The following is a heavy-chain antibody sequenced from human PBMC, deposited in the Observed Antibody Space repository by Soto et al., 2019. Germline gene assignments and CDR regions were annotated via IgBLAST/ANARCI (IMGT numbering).Heavy chain of an antibody. CDR1: GGTLNNNI. V-gene: IGHV1-69*04. CDR3: AREGTIFGVVIRYGMDV. CDR2: IIPFFGVS. Sequence: ASVKVSCKASGGTLNNNIITWVRQAPGQGLEWMGSIIPFFGVSNYAQKFQGRVTMTRDTSTSTVYMELSSLRSEDTAVYYCAREGTIFGVVIRYGMDVWGQGTTVTVSS. D-gene: IGHD3-3*01. J-gene: IGHJ6*02.